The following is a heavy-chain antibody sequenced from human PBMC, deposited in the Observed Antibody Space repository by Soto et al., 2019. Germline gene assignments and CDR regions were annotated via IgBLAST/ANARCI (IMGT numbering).Heavy chain of an antibody. Sequence: QITLKESGPTLVKPTQTLTLTCTFSGFSLSTSGVGVGWIRQPPGKALEWLALIYWNDDKRYSPSLKSRRTITKDTAKNQVFLTMTNMDPVDTATYYCAHRPSLLYGADSYWYCDLWGRGTLVTVSS. J-gene: IGHJ2*01. CDR3: AHRPSLLYGADSYWYCDL. V-gene: IGHV2-5*01. CDR2: IYWNDDK. CDR1: GFSLSTSGVG. D-gene: IGHD4-17*01.